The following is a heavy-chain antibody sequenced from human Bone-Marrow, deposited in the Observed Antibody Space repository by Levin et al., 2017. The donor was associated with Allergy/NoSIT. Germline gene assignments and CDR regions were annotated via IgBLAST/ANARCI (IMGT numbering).Heavy chain of an antibody. CDR1: GGSIGTDY. D-gene: IGHD4-11*01. Sequence: SETLSLTCTVSGGSIGTDYWSWIRQPPGKGLEWIGYIYHSGSTNYNPSLKSRVTMSVDTSRNQFSLQLSSVTAADTAVYHCARDEYSGSDHWGQGTLVTVSS. J-gene: IGHJ4*02. CDR3: ARDEYSGSDH. CDR2: IYHSGST. V-gene: IGHV4-59*01.